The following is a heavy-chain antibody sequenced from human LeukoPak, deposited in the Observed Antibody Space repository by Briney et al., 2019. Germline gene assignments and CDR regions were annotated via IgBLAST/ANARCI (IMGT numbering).Heavy chain of an antibody. V-gene: IGHV4-59*12. D-gene: IGHD3-16*01. J-gene: IGHJ3*01. CDR1: GDSIRSYY. CDR2: IHYSGST. CDR3: ARLGALHDAFDV. Sequence: SSETLSLTCTVSGDSIRSYYWSWIRQPPGKGLEWIGNIHYSGSTKYSSSLKSRLTISVDTSSNQFSLRVTSLTAADTAVYFCARLGALHDAFDVWGQGTLVTVSS.